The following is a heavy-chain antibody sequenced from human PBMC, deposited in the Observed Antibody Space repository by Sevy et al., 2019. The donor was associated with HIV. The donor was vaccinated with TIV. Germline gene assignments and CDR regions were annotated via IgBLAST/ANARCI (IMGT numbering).Heavy chain of an antibody. V-gene: IGHV3-49*04. CDR1: GFTFGDYA. D-gene: IGHD6-13*01. CDR2: IRSKIFGGTT. Sequence: GESLKISCTGSGFTFGDYAVSWVRQAPGKGLEWVGLIRSKIFGGTTEFAASVKGRFTISRDDSKSIAYLEMNSLKSEDTAVYYCTRDQWQQVVRPHCDYWGQGTLVTVSS. CDR3: TRDQWQQVVRPHCDY. J-gene: IGHJ4*02.